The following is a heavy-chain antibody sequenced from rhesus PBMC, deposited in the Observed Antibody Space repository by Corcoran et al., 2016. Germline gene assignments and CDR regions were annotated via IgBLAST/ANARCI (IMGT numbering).Heavy chain of an antibody. Sequence: EVQLVESGGGLAKPGGSLRLSCAASGFTFSSYWMNWVRQTPGKGLELISAINSGGGSTYYADSGKGRFTISRYNSKNTLALQMNSLRAEDTAVYYCAKRGYCTSTTCYVPFDYWGQGVLVTVSS. CDR3: AKRGYCTSTTCYVPFDY. J-gene: IGHJ4*01. V-gene: IGHV3S42*01. CDR1: GFTFSSYW. D-gene: IGHD2-2*01. CDR2: INSGGGST.